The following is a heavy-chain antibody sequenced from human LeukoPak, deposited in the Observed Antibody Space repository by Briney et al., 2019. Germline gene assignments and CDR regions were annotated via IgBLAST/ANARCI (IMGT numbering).Heavy chain of an antibody. CDR3: ALSSMASAGCFDY. D-gene: IGHD6-13*01. Sequence: PGGSLRLSCAASGFTFSSYWMSWVRQAPGKGLEWVATIKQDGSEKYYVDSVKGRFTISRDNSNNTLFLQMNSLRPEDTAVYYCALSSMASAGCFDYWGQGTLVTVSS. V-gene: IGHV3-7*01. CDR2: IKQDGSEK. J-gene: IGHJ4*02. CDR1: GFTFSSYW.